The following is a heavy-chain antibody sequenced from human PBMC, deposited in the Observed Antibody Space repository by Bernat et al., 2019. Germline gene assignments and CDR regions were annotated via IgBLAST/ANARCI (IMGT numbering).Heavy chain of an antibody. CDR2: TTDDGDDS. D-gene: IGHD2-2*01. CDR1: GFTFGSYA. J-gene: IGHJ4*02. CDR3: ATPLRYCSSVGCPSGAY. V-gene: IGHV3-23*01. Sequence: EVQLLESAGGLVQPGGSLRLSCEASGFTFGSYAMSWVRQAPGKGLEWVSATTDDGDDSHYADSVKGRFTISRDNSKNMLYLQMNSLRPEDTAINYCATPLRYCSSVGCPSGAYWGQGALVTVSS.